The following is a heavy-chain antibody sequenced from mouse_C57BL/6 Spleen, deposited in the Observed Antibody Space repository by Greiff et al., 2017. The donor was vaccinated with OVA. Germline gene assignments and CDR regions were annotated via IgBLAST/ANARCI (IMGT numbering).Heavy chain of an antibody. CDR3: TTGAAQAPDY. CDR2: IDPEDGDP. Sequence: EVKLMESGAELVRPGASVKLSCTASGFNITDYYMHWVKQRPEPGLAWIGRIDPEDGDPESAPKFQGKATMTADKATNTAYLQHSSLTSVDSAVYYCTTGAAQAPDYWGKGTTLTVSS. J-gene: IGHJ2*01. D-gene: IGHD3-2*02. CDR1: GFNITDYY. V-gene: IGHV14-1*01.